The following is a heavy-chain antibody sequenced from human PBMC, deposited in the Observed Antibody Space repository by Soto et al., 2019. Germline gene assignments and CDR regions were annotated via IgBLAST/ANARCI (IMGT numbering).Heavy chain of an antibody. D-gene: IGHD6-13*01. V-gene: IGHV4-34*01. J-gene: IGHJ6*02. CDR3: ARGPEQLVMYYYYYGMDV. CDR1: GGSFSGYY. CDR2: INHSGST. Sequence: SETLSLTCAVYGGSFSGYYWSWIRQPPGKGLEWIGEINHSGSTNYNPSLKSRVTISVDTSKNQFSLKLSSVTAADTAVYYCARGPEQLVMYYYYYGMDVWGQGTTVTVSS.